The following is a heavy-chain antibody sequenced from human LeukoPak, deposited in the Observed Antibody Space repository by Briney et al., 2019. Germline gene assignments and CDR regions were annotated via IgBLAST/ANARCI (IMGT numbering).Heavy chain of an antibody. D-gene: IGHD3-9*01. J-gene: IGHJ5*02. CDR3: ARRPVLRYFDRGFDP. CDR1: GGSFSGYY. CDR2: INHSGST. V-gene: IGHV4-34*01. Sequence: PSETLSLTCAVYGGSFSGYYWSWIRQPPGKGLEWIGEINHSGSTNYNPSLKSRVTISVDTSKNQFSLKLSSVTAADTAVYYCARRPVLRYFDRGFDPWGQGTLVTVSS.